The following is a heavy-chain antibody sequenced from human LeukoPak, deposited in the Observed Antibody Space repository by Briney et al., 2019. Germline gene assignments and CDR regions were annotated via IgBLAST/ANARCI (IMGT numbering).Heavy chain of an antibody. J-gene: IGHJ6*03. CDR2: FDSSGRTM. CDR3: ARGVGHASYDYYMDV. D-gene: IGHD3-16*01. V-gene: IGHV3-48*03. Sequence: PGGSLRLSCAASGFTFSSYEVNWVCQAPGTGLGWVSYFDSSGRTMHSADSVKGRFTISRENSKNSLYLQMNSRRAEDTADYYCARGVGHASYDYYMDVWGKGTTVTVSS. CDR1: GFTFSSYE.